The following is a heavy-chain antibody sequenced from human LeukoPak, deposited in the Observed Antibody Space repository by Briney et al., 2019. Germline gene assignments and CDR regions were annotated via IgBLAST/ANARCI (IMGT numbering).Heavy chain of an antibody. D-gene: IGHD3-22*01. Sequence: PGGSLRLSCAASGFTFSSYAMSWVRQAPGKGLEWVSAISGSGGSTYYADSVKGRFTISRDNSKNTLYLQMNSLRAEDTAVYYCAKVCYYDSSGYSPYYFDYWGQGTLVTVS. CDR2: ISGSGGST. J-gene: IGHJ4*02. CDR1: GFTFSSYA. V-gene: IGHV3-23*01. CDR3: AKVCYYDSSGYSPYYFDY.